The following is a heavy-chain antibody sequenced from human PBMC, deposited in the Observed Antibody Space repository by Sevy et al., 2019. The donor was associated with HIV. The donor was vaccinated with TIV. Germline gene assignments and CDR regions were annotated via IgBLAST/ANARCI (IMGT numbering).Heavy chain of an antibody. CDR3: VRDERAIASHFDY. V-gene: IGHV3-48*02. J-gene: IGHJ4*02. CDR2: FDRTDIT. Sequence: GGSLRLSCEASGFTLSSYTMNWVRQSPEKGLEWVATFDRTDITHYADSVKGRFIISRDTAKNSLFLQMNSLRDDDTAMYFCVRDERAIASHFDYWRRRTLVTISS. D-gene: IGHD2-21*01. CDR1: GFTLSSYT.